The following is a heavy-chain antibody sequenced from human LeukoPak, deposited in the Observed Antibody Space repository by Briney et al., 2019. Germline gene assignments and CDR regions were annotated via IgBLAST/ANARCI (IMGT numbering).Heavy chain of an antibody. J-gene: IGHJ1*01. Sequence: PGGSLRLSCAASGFTFSDYYMSWIRQAPGKGLEWVSYISSSGSTIYYADSVKGRFTISRDNAKNSLYLQMNSLRAEDTAVYYCARDRGYDYVWGSYPEYFQHWGQGTLVTVSS. CDR3: ARDRGYDYVWGSYPEYFQH. V-gene: IGHV3-11*01. CDR2: ISSSGSTI. D-gene: IGHD3-16*01. CDR1: GFTFSDYY.